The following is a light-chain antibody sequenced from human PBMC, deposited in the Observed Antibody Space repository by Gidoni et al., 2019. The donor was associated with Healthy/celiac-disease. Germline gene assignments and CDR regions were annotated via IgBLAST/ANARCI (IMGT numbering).Light chain of an antibody. V-gene: IGKV1-5*03. Sequence: DIQMTPSPSTLSASVGDRVTITCRASQSISSWLAWYQKKPGKAPKLLIYKAYTLESGVPSRFSGSGSGTEFTLTISRLQPDDFATYYCQQYDSYSRTFGQGTKVEIK. J-gene: IGKJ1*01. CDR2: KAY. CDR3: QQYDSYSRT. CDR1: QSISSW.